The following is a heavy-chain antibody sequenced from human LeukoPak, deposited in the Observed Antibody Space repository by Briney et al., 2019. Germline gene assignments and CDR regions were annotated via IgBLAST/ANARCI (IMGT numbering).Heavy chain of an antibody. Sequence: GESLKISCKGSGYSFTSYWIGWMLQLPGKGLEWMGIIYPGDSDTRYSPSFQGQVTISADKSISTAYLQWSSLKASDTAMYYCARSRSPGSSGYYDYWGQGTLVNVSS. D-gene: IGHD6-19*01. CDR2: IYPGDSDT. V-gene: IGHV5-51*01. J-gene: IGHJ4*02. CDR1: GYSFTSYW. CDR3: ARSRSPGSSGYYDY.